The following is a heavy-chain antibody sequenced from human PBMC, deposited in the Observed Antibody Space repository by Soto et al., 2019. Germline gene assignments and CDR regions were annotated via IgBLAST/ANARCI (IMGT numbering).Heavy chain of an antibody. Sequence: SETLSLTCAVSGYSISSGYYWGWIRQPPGKGLEWIGSIYHSGSTYYNPSLKSRVTISVDTSKNQFSLKLSSVTAADTAVYYCARDLSPYYYDSSGYYYWGQGTLVTVSS. CDR3: ARDLSPYYYDSSGYYY. CDR1: GYSISSGYY. CDR2: IYHSGST. V-gene: IGHV4-38-2*02. D-gene: IGHD3-22*01. J-gene: IGHJ4*02.